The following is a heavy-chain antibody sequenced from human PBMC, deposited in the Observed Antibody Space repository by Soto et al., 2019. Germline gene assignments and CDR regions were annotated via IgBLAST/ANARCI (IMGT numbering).Heavy chain of an antibody. CDR3: ARHASAYYVS. CDR1: GGSISSSEYY. Sequence: QLQLQESGPGLVKPSETLSLTCTVSGGSISSSEYYWGWIRQPPGKGLEWIGSIYYSGSTYYNPSLKSRFTISIASSKNEFSLKLTFVTAADTALYYCARHASAYYVSWGQGTLVIVSS. J-gene: IGHJ5*02. CDR2: IYYSGST. V-gene: IGHV4-39*01. D-gene: IGHD3-3*01.